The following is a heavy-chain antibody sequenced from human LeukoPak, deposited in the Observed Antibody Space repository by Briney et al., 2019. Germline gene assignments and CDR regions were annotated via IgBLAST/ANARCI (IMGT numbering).Heavy chain of an antibody. Sequence: ASVKVSCKASGYTFTGYYMHWVRQAPGQGLEWMGWINPNSGGTNNAQKFQGRVTMTRDTYISTAYMELSRLRSDDTAVYYCARDLGIVVVVAATGWFDPWGQGTLVTVSP. D-gene: IGHD2-15*01. CDR3: ARDLGIVVVVAATGWFDP. CDR1: GYTFTGYY. CDR2: INPNSGGT. V-gene: IGHV1-2*02. J-gene: IGHJ5*02.